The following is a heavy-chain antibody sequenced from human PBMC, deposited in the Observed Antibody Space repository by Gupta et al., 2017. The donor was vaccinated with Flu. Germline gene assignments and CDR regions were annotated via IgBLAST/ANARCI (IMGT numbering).Heavy chain of an antibody. V-gene: IGHV3-23*01. J-gene: IGHJ4*02. Sequence: EVQLLESGGGLVQPGGSLRLSCTASGFKFSDYAMTWVRQAPGKGLEWVSALSGNGATSYFADSVKGRFTISRDNYKNTLFLQMNDLRADDTAVYYCAKAVSGIRDWGYWGQGTLVTVSS. D-gene: IGHD5-24*01. CDR1: GFKFSDYA. CDR3: AKAVSGIRDWGY. CDR2: LSGNGATS.